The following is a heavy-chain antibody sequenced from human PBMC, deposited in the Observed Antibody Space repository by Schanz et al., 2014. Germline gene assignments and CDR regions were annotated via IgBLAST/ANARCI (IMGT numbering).Heavy chain of an antibody. CDR3: AKDPHRDYGGKPQTFDI. V-gene: IGHV3-33*06. Sequence: QVQLVESGGGVVQPGRSLRLSCAASGFTFSAYGMHWARQAPGKGVEWVAVIWFDGNNKFYADSVKGRFTISRDNSKNTLYLQMSSLRAEDTALYYCAKDPHRDYGGKPQTFDIWGQGTMVTVSS. J-gene: IGHJ3*02. CDR2: IWFDGNNK. D-gene: IGHD4-17*01. CDR1: GFTFSAYG.